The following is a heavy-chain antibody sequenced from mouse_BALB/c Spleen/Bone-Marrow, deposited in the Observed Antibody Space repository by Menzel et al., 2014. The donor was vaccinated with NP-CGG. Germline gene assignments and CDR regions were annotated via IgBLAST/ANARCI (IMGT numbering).Heavy chain of an antibody. CDR2: ISSGGSYT. Sequence: EVKLQESGGDLVKPGGSLKLSCAASGFTFSNYGMSWVRQTPDKRLEWVATISSGGSYTYYPDSVKGRFTISRDNAKNTLYLQMSSLKSEDTAMYYCARRDGGPMDYWGQRTSVTVSS. J-gene: IGHJ4*01. V-gene: IGHV5-6*02. CDR3: ARRDGGPMDY. D-gene: IGHD2-3*01. CDR1: GFTFSNYG.